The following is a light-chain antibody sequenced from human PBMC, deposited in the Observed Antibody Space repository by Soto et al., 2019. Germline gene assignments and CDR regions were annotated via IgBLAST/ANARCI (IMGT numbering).Light chain of an antibody. CDR1: QSVSSY. Sequence: EIVWTQSPATLSLSPGESATLSCRASQSVSSYLAWYQQKPGQAPRLLIYDASNRATGIPARFSGSGSGTDFTLTISSLEPEDFAVYYCQQRSNWPPWTFGQGTKVEIK. CDR2: DAS. J-gene: IGKJ1*01. CDR3: QQRSNWPPWT. V-gene: IGKV3-11*01.